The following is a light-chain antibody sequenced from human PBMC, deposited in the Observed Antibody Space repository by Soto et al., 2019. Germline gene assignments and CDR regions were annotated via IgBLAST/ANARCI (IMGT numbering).Light chain of an antibody. CDR3: SSYTSISTV. CDR2: EVS. J-gene: IGLJ2*01. V-gene: IGLV2-14*01. CDR1: SSDVGGYNY. Sequence: QSVLTQPASVSGSPGQSITISCTGTSSDVGGYNYVSWYQQHPGKAPKLMIYEVSNRPSGVSNRFSGSKSGNTASLTISGLKAEDGADYYCSSYTSISTVFGGGTKLTVL.